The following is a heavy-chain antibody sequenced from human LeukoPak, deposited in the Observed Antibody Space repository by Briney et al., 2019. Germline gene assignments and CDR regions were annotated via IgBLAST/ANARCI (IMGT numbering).Heavy chain of an antibody. CDR3: ATTSPHPYYDFWSGYYRFDH. CDR1: GYTLTELS. D-gene: IGHD3-3*01. V-gene: IGHV1-24*01. CDR2: FDPEDGET. J-gene: IGHJ4*02. Sequence: ASVKVSCKVSGYTLTELSMHWVRQAPGKGLEWMGGFDPEDGETIYAQKFQGRVTMTEDTSTDTAYMELSSLRSEDTAVYYCATTSPHPYYDFWSGYYRFDHWGQGTLVTVSS.